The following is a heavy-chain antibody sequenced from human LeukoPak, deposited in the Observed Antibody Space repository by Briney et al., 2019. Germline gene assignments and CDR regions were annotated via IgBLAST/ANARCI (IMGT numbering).Heavy chain of an antibody. D-gene: IGHD3-9*01. V-gene: IGHV3-48*04. CDR1: GFTFSNYW. CDR2: ISSSGSTI. CDR3: ARAPRNYDILTGYYYNYYMDV. Sequence: GGSLRLSCVASGFTFSNYWMNWVRQAPGKGLEWVSYISSSGSTIYYADSVKGRFTISRDNAKNSLYLQMNSLRVEDTAVFYCARAPRNYDILTGYYYNYYMDVWGKGTTVTVSS. J-gene: IGHJ6*03.